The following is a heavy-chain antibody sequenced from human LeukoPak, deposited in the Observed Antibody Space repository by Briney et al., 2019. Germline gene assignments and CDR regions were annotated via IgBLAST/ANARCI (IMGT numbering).Heavy chain of an antibody. V-gene: IGHV4-59*01. D-gene: IGHD5-12*01. Sequence: SETLSLTCTVSGGSISTYYWSWIRQPPGQGLEWIGYIHYTGSTNYNPSLKSRVTISVDTSKNQFSLKLSSVTAADTAVYYCARPPRTVATMFDYWGRGTLVTVSS. CDR2: IHYTGST. CDR3: ARPPRTVATMFDY. CDR1: GGSISTYY. J-gene: IGHJ4*02.